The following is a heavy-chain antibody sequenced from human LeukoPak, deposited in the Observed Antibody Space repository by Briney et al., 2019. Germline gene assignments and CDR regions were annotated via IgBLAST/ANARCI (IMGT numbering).Heavy chain of an antibody. CDR3: ARHEGGSGVVIMFDP. Sequence: SETLSLTCAVYGGSFSGYYWSWIRQPPGKGLEWIGEINHSGSTYYNPSLKSRVTISVDTSKNQFSLKLSSVTAADTAVYYCARHEGGSGVVIMFDPWGQGTLVTVSS. J-gene: IGHJ5*02. CDR2: INHSGST. D-gene: IGHD3-3*01. CDR1: GGSFSGYY. V-gene: IGHV4-34*01.